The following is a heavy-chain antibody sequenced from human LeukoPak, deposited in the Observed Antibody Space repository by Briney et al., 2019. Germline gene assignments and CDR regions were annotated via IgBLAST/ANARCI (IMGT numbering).Heavy chain of an antibody. CDR2: INPNTGGT. J-gene: IGHJ4*02. D-gene: IGHD3-22*01. Sequence: ASVKVSCKASGYSFTGYYMHWVRQAPGQGLEWMGWINPNTGGTNYAQKFQGRATMTRDTSISTAYMELTWLGSDDTAVYYCARDRGRGYNYDSGDFDFWGQGTLVTVSS. CDR3: ARDRGRGYNYDSGDFDF. V-gene: IGHV1-2*02. CDR1: GYSFTGYY.